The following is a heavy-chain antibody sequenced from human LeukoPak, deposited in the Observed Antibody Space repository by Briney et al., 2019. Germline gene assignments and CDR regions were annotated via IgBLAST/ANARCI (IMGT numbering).Heavy chain of an antibody. J-gene: IGHJ4*02. V-gene: IGHV3-23*01. CDR1: GFTFSNYV. Sequence: GGSLRLSCAASGFTFSNYVMIWVRQAPGKGLEWVSAIGIDVRDSDYADSVKGRFTISRDNSKNTVYLQMNSLRAEDTGLYYCTRRVGGTPDYWGLGTLVTVSS. D-gene: IGHD1-26*01. CDR3: TRRVGGTPDY. CDR2: IGIDVRDS.